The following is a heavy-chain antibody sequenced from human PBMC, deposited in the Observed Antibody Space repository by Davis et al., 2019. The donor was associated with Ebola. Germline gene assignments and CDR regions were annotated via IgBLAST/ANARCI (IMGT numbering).Heavy chain of an antibody. Sequence: FGPTLVKPTQTLTLTCTFSGFSLSTSGMCVSWIRQPPGKALEWLALIDWDDDKYYSTSLKTRLTISKDTSKNQVVLTMTNMDPVDTATYYCARTLAYYDFWSGYYYRGYYFDYWGQGTLVTVSS. V-gene: IGHV2-70*01. CDR2: IDWDDDK. CDR1: GFSLSTSGMC. J-gene: IGHJ4*02. D-gene: IGHD3-3*01. CDR3: ARTLAYYDFWSGYYYRGYYFDY.